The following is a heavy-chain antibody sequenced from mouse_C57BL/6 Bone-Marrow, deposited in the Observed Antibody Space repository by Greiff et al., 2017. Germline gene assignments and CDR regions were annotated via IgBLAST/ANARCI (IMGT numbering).Heavy chain of an antibody. V-gene: IGHV1-81*01. J-gene: IGHJ3*01. CDR1: GYTFTSYG. Sequence: VQLQESGAELARPGASVKLSCKASGYTFTSYGISWVKQRTGQGLEWIGEIYPRSGNTYYNEKFKGKATLTADKSSSTAYMELRSLTSADSAVYFCARRGGSSLFAYWGQGTLVTVSA. CDR3: ARRGGSSLFAY. D-gene: IGHD1-1*01. CDR2: IYPRSGNT.